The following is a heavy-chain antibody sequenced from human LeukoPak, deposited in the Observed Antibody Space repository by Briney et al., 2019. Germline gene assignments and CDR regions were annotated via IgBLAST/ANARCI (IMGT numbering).Heavy chain of an antibody. CDR1: GFTFSTYG. V-gene: IGHV3-48*01. Sequence: GGSLRLSCAASGFTFSTYGMNWVRQAPGKGLEWVSYISSSSSTIYYADSLKGRFTISRDNAKNSLYLQMNSLRAEDTAVYYCARDPSGSGSPNPYYYYYMDVWGKGTTVTVSS. D-gene: IGHD3-10*01. CDR3: ARDPSGSGSPNPYYYYYMDV. J-gene: IGHJ6*03. CDR2: ISSSSSTI.